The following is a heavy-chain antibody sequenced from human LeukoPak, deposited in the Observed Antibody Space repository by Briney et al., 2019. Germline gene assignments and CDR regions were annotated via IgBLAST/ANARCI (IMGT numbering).Heavy chain of an antibody. CDR2: IYYGGST. CDR3: ARDHLGTSSDWYFDL. V-gene: IGHV4-31*03. CDR1: GGSFTSSGYY. D-gene: IGHD3-16*01. Sequence: SQTLSLTCTVSGGSFTSSGYYWHWIRQVPGKGLEWIGYIYYGGSTSYTPSLKSRVTISVDTSQNHLSLKLTSVTAADTAVYFCARDHLGTSSDWYFDLWGRGTLVTVSS. J-gene: IGHJ2*01.